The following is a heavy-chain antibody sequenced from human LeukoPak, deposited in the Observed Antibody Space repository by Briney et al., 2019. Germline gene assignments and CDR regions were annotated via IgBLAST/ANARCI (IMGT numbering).Heavy chain of an antibody. D-gene: IGHD6-13*01. J-gene: IGHJ4*02. V-gene: IGHV4-39*07. Sequence: GSLRLSCAASGFTFSSYGMHWVRQAPGKGLEWIGSFYYSGSTYYSPSLKSRVTISVDTSKNHFSLKLNSVIAADTAVYYCATWSSSYYSVDDWGQGTLVTVSS. CDR3: ATWSSSYYSVDD. CDR2: FYYSGST. CDR1: GFTFSSYG.